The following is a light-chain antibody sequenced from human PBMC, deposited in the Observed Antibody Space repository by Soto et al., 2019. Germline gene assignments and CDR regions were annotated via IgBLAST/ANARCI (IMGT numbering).Light chain of an antibody. CDR2: GAS. J-gene: IGKJ1*01. V-gene: IGKV3-20*01. Sequence: EIVLTQSPGTLSLSPGDRATLSCRASLSVSSSYLAWYQQKPGQAPRLLMYGASTRATGIPDRFSGSGSGTDFTLTISILEPEDFAVYYCQQSGRSSWTFGQGTKVQIK. CDR3: QQSGRSSWT. CDR1: LSVSSSY.